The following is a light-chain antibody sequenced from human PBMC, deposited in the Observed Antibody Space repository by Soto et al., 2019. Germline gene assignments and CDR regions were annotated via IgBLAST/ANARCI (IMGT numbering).Light chain of an antibody. J-gene: IGKJ1*01. V-gene: IGKV3-20*01. CDR2: GAS. CDR3: QQYGSSPPWT. Sequence: EIVLTQSPGTLSLSPGERATLSCRASQSVSSSYLAWYQQRPGQAPRLLMYGASSRATGIPDRFSGSGSGTDFTLTISGLEPEDFAVYYCQQYGSSPPWTFGQGTKVEIK. CDR1: QSVSSSY.